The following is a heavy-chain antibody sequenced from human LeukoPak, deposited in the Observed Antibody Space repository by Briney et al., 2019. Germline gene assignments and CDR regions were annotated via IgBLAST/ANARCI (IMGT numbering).Heavy chain of an antibody. J-gene: IGHJ4*02. D-gene: IGHD6-13*01. V-gene: IGHV1-2*04. CDR3: ARESYSSSWND. Sequence: ASVKVSRKASGYTFTGYYMHWVRQAPGQGLEWMGWINPNSGGTNYAQKFQGWVTMTRDTSISTAYMELSRLRSDDTAVYYCARESYSSSWNDWGQGTLVTVSS. CDR1: GYTFTGYY. CDR2: INPNSGGT.